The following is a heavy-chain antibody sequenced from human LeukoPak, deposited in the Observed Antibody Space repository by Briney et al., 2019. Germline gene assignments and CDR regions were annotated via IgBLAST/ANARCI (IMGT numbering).Heavy chain of an antibody. D-gene: IGHD5-18*01. CDR2: ISGSASST. CDR1: GFTFSNYA. J-gene: IGHJ6*03. V-gene: IGHV3-23*01. Sequence: GGSLRLSCAASGFTFSNYAMSWVRQAPGKGLEWVSAISGSASSTYHADSVKGRLTISRDNSKNTLYLQVNSLRAEDTAVYYCARAPWIQLPYMDVWGKGTTVTVSS. CDR3: ARAPWIQLPYMDV.